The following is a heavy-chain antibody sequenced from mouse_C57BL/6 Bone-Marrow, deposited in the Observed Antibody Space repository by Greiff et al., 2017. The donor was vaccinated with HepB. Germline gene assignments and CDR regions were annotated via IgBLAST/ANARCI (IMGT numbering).Heavy chain of an antibody. CDR1: GYSITSGYY. CDR3: ARENYGSSYDWYFDG. V-gene: IGHV3-6*01. Sequence: DVKLQESGPGLVKPSQSLSLTCSVTGYSITSGYYWNWIRQFPGNKLEWIGYISYDGSNNYNPSLKNRISITRDTSKNQFFLKLNSVTTEDTATYYCARENYGSSYDWYFDGWGTGTTVTVAS. CDR2: ISYDGSN. D-gene: IGHD1-1*01. J-gene: IGHJ1*03.